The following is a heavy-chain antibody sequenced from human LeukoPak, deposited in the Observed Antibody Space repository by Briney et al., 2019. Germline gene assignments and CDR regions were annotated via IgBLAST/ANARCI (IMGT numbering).Heavy chain of an antibody. J-gene: IGHJ4*02. D-gene: IGHD1-26*01. Sequence: TGGSLRLSCAASGFTFSSYAMSWVRQAPGKGLEWVSAISGSGGSTYYADSVKGRFTISRDNSKNTLCLQMNSLRAEDTAVYYCAKAGRYSGFFDYWGQGTLVTVSS. V-gene: IGHV3-23*01. CDR2: ISGSGGST. CDR3: AKAGRYSGFFDY. CDR1: GFTFSSYA.